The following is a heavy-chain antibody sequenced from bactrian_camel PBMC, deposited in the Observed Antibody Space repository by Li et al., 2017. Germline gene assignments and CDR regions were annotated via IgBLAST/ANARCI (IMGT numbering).Heavy chain of an antibody. J-gene: IGHJ4*01. CDR1: TGTFRSAC. CDR3: GAGPARGRRNGWCKYNY. Sequence: VQLVESGGGSVQAGGSLRLSCAARTGTFRSACMGWIRQAPGDEREGVAFVLTVNGRTYYADSVKGRFTISRDNAKNTVYLQMNSLTPEDTAMYYCGAGPARGRRNGWCKYNYWGPGTQVTVS. V-gene: IGHV3S40*01. CDR2: VLTVNGRT. D-gene: IGHD3*01.